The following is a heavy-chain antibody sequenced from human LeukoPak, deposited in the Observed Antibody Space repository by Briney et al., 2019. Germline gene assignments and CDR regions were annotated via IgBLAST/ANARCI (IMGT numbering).Heavy chain of an antibody. CDR2: IKEDGSEK. CDR3: ARGQQMVRDLDY. V-gene: IGHV3-7*01. CDR1: GFTFSSYW. D-gene: IGHD6-13*01. J-gene: IGHJ4*02. Sequence: GGSLRLSCAASGFTFSSYWMSWVRQAPGKGLEWGANIKEDGSEKYYADSVKGRFTISRGNAKNSLYLQMNSLRAEDTAVYYCARGQQMVRDLDYWGQGILVTVSS.